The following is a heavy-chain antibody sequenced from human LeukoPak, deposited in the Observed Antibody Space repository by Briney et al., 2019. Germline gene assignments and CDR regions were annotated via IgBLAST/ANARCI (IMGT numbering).Heavy chain of an antibody. Sequence: PSETLSLTCTVSGGSISSGSYYWSWIRQPAGKGLEWIGRIYTSGSTNYNPSLKSRVTISVDTSKNQFSLKLSSVTAADTAVYYCAREPSSITMIVVVTQEATDAFDIWGQGTMVTVSS. J-gene: IGHJ3*02. CDR1: GGSISSGSYY. D-gene: IGHD3-22*01. V-gene: IGHV4-61*02. CDR2: IYTSGST. CDR3: AREPSSITMIVVVTQEATDAFDI.